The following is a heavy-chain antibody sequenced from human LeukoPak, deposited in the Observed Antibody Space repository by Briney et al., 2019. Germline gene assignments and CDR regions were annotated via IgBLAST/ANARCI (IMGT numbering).Heavy chain of an antibody. Sequence: SETLSLTCAVSGYSIISDYYWGWVRQPPGKGLEWIGSIYYSGSTSYNPSLKSRVTVSVDTSKNQFSLKLDSVTAADTAVYYCARNASDSGTSYFDYWGQGTLVTVSS. V-gene: IGHV4-38-2*01. CDR2: IYYSGST. CDR1: GYSIISDYY. J-gene: IGHJ4*02. CDR3: ARNASDSGTSYFDY. D-gene: IGHD1-26*01.